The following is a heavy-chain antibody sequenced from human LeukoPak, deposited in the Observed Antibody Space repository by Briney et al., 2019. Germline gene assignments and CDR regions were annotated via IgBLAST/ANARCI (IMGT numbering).Heavy chain of an antibody. V-gene: IGHV3-23*01. D-gene: IGHD3-16*01. CDR3: AKDLNDYVSYFDY. Sequence: QSGGSLRLSCAASGFTFSSYAVSWVRQAPGKGLEWVSAISGSGGSTYYADSVKGRFTISRDNPKNTLYLQMNSLRAEDTAVYYCAKDLNDYVSYFDYWGQGTLVTVSS. J-gene: IGHJ4*02. CDR2: ISGSGGST. CDR1: GFTFSSYA.